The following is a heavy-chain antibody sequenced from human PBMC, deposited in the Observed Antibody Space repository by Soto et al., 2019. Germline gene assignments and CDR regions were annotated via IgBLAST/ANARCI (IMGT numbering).Heavy chain of an antibody. CDR3: ARLKGEEQLVLYYYYYMDV. CDR2: IYPGDSDT. J-gene: IGHJ6*03. Sequence: PGESLKISCKGSGYSFTSYWIGWVRQMPGKGLEWMGIIYPGDSDTRYSPSFQGQVTISADKSISTAYLQWSSLKASDTAMYYCARLKGEEQLVLYYYYYMDVWGKGTTVTVSS. CDR1: GYSFTSYW. D-gene: IGHD6-13*01. V-gene: IGHV5-51*01.